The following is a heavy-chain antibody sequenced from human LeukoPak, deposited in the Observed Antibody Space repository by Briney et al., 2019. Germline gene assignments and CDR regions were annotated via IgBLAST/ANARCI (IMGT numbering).Heavy chain of an antibody. D-gene: IGHD2-15*01. Sequence: SVRVSGKAFGGTFSSYAISWVRQAAGQGRGWRGGFIPIFGTENYEQKFPGRVTITTDESPSTAYMELSSLRSEDTAVYYCARGEVEAYYYYPYMDVWGKGTKVTV. CDR1: GGTFSSYA. J-gene: IGHJ6*03. CDR2: FIPIFGTE. V-gene: IGHV1-69*05. CDR3: ARGEVEAYYYYPYMDV.